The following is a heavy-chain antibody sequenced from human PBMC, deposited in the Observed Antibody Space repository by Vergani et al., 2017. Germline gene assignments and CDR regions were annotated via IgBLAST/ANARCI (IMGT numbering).Heavy chain of an antibody. CDR2: ISPDGFST. CDR1: GYTFTAYY. Sequence: QVQLVQSGAEVGKPGASVKISCKASGYTFTAYYIHWVRQAPEQGLEWVGVISPDGFSTFYAQKFQGRVTITRDTSTSTVYVEVTSLRSDDTAVYYCARTLGYCSGDSCYSGIPGVDYYYGLDVWGQGTTVTVSS. D-gene: IGHD2-15*01. CDR3: ARTLGYCSGDSCYSGIPGVDYYYGLDV. V-gene: IGHV1-46*01. J-gene: IGHJ6*02.